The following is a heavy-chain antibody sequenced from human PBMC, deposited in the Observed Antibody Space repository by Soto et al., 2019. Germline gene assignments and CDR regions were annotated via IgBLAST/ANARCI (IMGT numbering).Heavy chain of an antibody. CDR1: GYTFNSHE. CDR3: ARGGIH. D-gene: IGHD6-13*01. Sequence: PGGSLRLSCVASGYTFNSHEMNWIRQTPGERLEWISSVSGSGTTKYADSVKGRFTISRDNAHKSIYLQVNSLRVEDTGVYYCARGGIHWGQGALVTVSS. J-gene: IGHJ4*02. CDR2: VSGSGTT. V-gene: IGHV3-48*03.